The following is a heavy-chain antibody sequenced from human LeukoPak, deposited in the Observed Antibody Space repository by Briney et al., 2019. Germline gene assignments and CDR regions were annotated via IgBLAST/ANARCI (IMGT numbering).Heavy chain of an antibody. D-gene: IGHD4-17*01. CDR2: IYYSGST. J-gene: IGHJ6*02. Sequence: SQTLSLTCTVSGGSISSGDYYWSWIRQPPGKGLELIGYIYYSGSTYYNPSLKSRVTISVDTSKNQFSLKLSSVTAADTAVYYCARAGRYGDYGGMDVWGQGTTVTVSS. CDR1: GGSISSGDYY. V-gene: IGHV4-30-4*01. CDR3: ARAGRYGDYGGMDV.